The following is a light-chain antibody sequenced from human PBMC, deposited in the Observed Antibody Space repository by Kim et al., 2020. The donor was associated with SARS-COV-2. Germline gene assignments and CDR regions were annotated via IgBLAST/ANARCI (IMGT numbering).Light chain of an antibody. CDR2: DAS. CDR1: QSISGW. V-gene: IGKV1-5*01. CDR3: KQYNSYSYT. J-gene: IGKJ2*01. Sequence: DIQMTQSPSTLSASVRDRVTITCRASQSISGWLAWYQQRPGKAPKLLIYDASSLASGVPSRFSGSGSGTEFTLTISSLQPDDFATYYCKQYNSYSYTFGQGTKLEI.